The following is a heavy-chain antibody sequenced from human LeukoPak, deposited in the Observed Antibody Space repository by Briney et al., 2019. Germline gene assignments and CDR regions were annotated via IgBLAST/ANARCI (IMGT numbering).Heavy chain of an antibody. CDR1: GYTLTELS. J-gene: IGHJ4*02. Sequence: ASVKVSCKVSGYTLTELSMHWVRQAPGKGLEWMGGLDPEDGETIYAQKFQGRVTMTEDTSTDTAYMELSSLRSEDTAVYYCATAPNWNYVRLPDYWGQGTLVTVSS. CDR3: ATAPNWNYVRLPDY. D-gene: IGHD1-7*01. CDR2: LDPEDGET. V-gene: IGHV1-24*01.